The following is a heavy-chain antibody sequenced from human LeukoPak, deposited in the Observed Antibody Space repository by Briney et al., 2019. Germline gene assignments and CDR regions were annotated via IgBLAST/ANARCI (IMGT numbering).Heavy chain of an antibody. CDR2: FYYSGST. V-gene: IGHV4-39*07. J-gene: IGHJ4*02. CDR1: GGSISSSSHY. CDR3: ARVGTDILTGYSYFDY. Sequence: SETLSLTCTVSGGSISSSSHYWGWIRQPPGKGLEWIGSFYYSGSTYYNPSLKSRVTISVDTSKNQFSLKLSSVTAADTAVYYCARVGTDILTGYSYFDYWGQGTLVTVSS. D-gene: IGHD3-9*01.